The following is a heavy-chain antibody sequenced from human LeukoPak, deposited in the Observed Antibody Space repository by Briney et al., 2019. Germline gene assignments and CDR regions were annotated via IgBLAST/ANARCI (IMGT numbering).Heavy chain of an antibody. V-gene: IGHV4-34*01. CDR3: ARGVKWLGEFYGDWFDP. J-gene: IGHJ5*02. D-gene: IGHD3-10*01. Sequence: SETLSLTCALYGGSFSRYYWSWIRQPPGKGLEWIGEINHSGSTNYNPSLKSRVTISVDTSKNQFSLKLSSVTAADTAVYYCARGVKWLGEFYGDWFDPWGQGTLVTVSS. CDR2: INHSGST. CDR1: GGSFSRYY.